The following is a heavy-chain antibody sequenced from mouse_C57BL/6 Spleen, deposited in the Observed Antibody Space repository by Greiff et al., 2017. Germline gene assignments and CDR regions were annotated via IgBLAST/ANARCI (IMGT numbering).Heavy chain of an antibody. V-gene: IGHV1-15*01. CDR2: IDPETGGT. CDR3: TRRDGYYDY. CDR1: GYTFTDYE. Sequence: LMESGAELVRPGASVTLSCKASGYTFTDYEMHWVKQTPVHGLEWIGAIDPETGGTAYKQKFKGKAILTADKSSSTAYMELRSLTSEDSAVYYCTRRDGYYDYWGQGTTLTVSS. J-gene: IGHJ2*01. D-gene: IGHD2-3*01.